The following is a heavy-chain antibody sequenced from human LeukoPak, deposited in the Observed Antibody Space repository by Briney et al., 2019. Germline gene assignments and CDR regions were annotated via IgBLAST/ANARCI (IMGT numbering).Heavy chain of an antibody. CDR3: ASGAFDY. J-gene: IGHJ4*02. CDR2: ISYDGSNK. CDR1: GFTFSSYG. Sequence: PGGSLRLSRAASGFTFSSYGMHWVRQAPGKGLEWVAVISYDGSNKYYADSVKGRFTISRDNSKNTLYLQMNSLRAEDTAVYYCASGAFDYWGQGTLVTVSS. V-gene: IGHV3-30*03. D-gene: IGHD4/OR15-4a*01.